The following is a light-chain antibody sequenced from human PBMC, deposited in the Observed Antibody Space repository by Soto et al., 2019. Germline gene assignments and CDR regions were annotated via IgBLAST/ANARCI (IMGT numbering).Light chain of an antibody. V-gene: IGKV1-16*01. Sequence: IPMTQSPATLSGSVRDRDTISCRASQGISYHVAWYQQKPGKVPKLLIYGASTLQIGVPSRFSGGGSGTDFTLTISSLQSEDFATYYCQQYHSSPPTFGQGTKVDIK. CDR3: QQYHSSPPT. CDR2: GAS. J-gene: IGKJ1*01. CDR1: QGISYH.